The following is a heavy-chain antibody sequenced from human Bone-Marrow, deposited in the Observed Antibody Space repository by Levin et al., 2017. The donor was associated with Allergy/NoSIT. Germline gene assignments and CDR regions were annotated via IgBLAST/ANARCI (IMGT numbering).Heavy chain of an antibody. CDR2: IGTTGDT. CDR3: ARAGIVRATVNAFDI. CDR1: GFTFSRYD. D-gene: IGHD1-26*01. Sequence: SCAASGFTFSRYDMHWVRQPPGKGLEWVSAIGTTGDTYYPGSVKGRFTISRENAKNSLYLQMNSLTAGDTAVYYCARAGIVRATVNAFDIWGQGTMVTVSS. J-gene: IGHJ3*02. V-gene: IGHV3-13*01.